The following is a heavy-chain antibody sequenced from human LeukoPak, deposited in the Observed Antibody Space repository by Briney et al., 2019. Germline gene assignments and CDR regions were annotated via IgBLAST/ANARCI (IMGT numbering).Heavy chain of an antibody. D-gene: IGHD1-26*01. Sequence: GSLRLSCEASGFTFSSYSTNWVRQPPGKGLEWIGSIYYTGSTYYNASLNSRVTISIDTSKNLFSLRLNSMTAADTAVYYCAKSGGYGLIDKWGQGTLVTVSS. CDR2: IYYTGST. J-gene: IGHJ4*02. CDR1: GFTFSSYSTN. CDR3: AKSGGYGLIDK. V-gene: IGHV4-39*02.